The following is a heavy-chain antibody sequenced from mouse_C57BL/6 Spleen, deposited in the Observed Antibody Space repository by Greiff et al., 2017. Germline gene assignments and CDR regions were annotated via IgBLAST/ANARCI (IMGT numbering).Heavy chain of an antibody. V-gene: IGHV1-64*01. CDR3: ARRATTAHCDY. D-gene: IGHD1-2*01. Sequence: QVQLQQPGAELVQPGASVKLSCKASGFTFTSYWMHWVKQRPGQGLEWLGMIHPNSGSTNYNEKFKSKATLTVDKSSSTAYMQLSSLTSEDSAVYYCARRATTAHCDYWGQGTTLTVSS. CDR2: IHPNSGST. J-gene: IGHJ2*01. CDR1: GFTFTSYW.